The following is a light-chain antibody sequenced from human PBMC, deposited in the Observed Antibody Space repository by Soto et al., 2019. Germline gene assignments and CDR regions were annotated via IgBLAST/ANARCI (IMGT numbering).Light chain of an antibody. J-gene: IGKJ1*01. CDR2: DAS. Sequence: DIQMTQSPPTLSGSVGGRVTITCRASQTISSWLAWYQQKPGKAPKLLICDASSLESGVPSRFSGSGSGTEFTLTISSLQPDDFATYYCQQYNSYPWTFGQGTKVDIK. CDR1: QTISSW. V-gene: IGKV1-5*01. CDR3: QQYNSYPWT.